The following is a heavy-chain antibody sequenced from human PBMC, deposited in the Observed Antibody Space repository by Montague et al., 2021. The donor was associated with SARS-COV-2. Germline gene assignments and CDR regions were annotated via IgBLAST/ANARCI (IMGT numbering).Heavy chain of an antibody. Sequence: SETLSLTCTVSGGSISSGSYWGWIRQPPGKGLEWIGTSDHSGITYYSPSLKSRVTISLDTSKNQFSLNLDSVTASDTAMYYCARVISAVAGANFYFDYGGQGTLVPVPS. D-gene: IGHD4/OR15-4a*01. CDR3: ARVISAVAGANFYFDY. J-gene: IGHJ4*02. CDR2: SDHSGIT. V-gene: IGHV4-38-2*02. CDR1: GGSISSGSY.